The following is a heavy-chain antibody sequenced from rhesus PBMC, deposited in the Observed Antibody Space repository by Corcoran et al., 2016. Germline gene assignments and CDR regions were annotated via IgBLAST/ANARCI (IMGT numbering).Heavy chain of an antibody. Sequence: EVQLVESGGVLVQPGGSLRLSCAPSGFTLRDSYLSWVRQAPGKGLEWVSSISSASSYIYYADSVKGRFTISRDNAKNSLSLQMNSLKTEDTAVYYCTRDDGSTEPFDYWGQGVLVTVSS. CDR3: TRDDGSTEPFDY. D-gene: IGHD4-29*01. CDR2: ISSASSYI. V-gene: IGHV3S16*01. CDR1: GFTLRDSY. J-gene: IGHJ4*01.